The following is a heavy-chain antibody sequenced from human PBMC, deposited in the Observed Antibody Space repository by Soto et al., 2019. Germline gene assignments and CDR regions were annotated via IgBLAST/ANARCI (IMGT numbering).Heavy chain of an antibody. J-gene: IGHJ6*03. Sequence: PSETLSLTCTVSGGSISSYYWSWIRQPPGKGLEWFVYIYYSGSTNYNPSLKSRVTISVDTSKNQFSLKLSSVTAADTAVYYCARSGQVSWIQLANYYYYYMDVWGKGTTVTVSS. D-gene: IGHD5-18*01. CDR3: ARSGQVSWIQLANYYYYYMDV. V-gene: IGHV4-59*08. CDR2: IYYSGST. CDR1: GGSISSYY.